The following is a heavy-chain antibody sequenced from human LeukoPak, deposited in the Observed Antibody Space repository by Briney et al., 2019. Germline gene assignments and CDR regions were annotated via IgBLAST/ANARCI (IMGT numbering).Heavy chain of an antibody. CDR3: ARVGGSYDYVWGSYYSI. D-gene: IGHD3-16*01. V-gene: IGHV3-30*02. J-gene: IGHJ3*02. Sequence: GGSLRLSCAASGFTLSSYGMHWVRQAPGKGLEGVAFIRYDGSNKYYADSVKGRFTISRDNSKNTLYLQMNSLRAEDTAVYYCARVGGSYDYVWGSYYSIWGQGTMVTVSS. CDR1: GFTLSSYG. CDR2: IRYDGSNK.